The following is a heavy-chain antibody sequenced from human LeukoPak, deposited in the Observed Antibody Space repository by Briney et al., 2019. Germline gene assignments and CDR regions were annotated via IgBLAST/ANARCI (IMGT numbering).Heavy chain of an antibody. J-gene: IGHJ4*02. V-gene: IGHV3-11*04. CDR2: ISSSGSTI. D-gene: IGHD3-10*01. CDR1: GFTFSDYY. Sequence: PGGSLRLSCAASGFTFSDYYMSWIRQAPGKGLEWVSYISSSGSTIYYADSVKGRFTISRDNAKNSLYLQMNSLRAEDTAVYYCARGKARGIVMVRGDSYFDYWGQGTLVTVSS. CDR3: ARGKARGIVMVRGDSYFDY.